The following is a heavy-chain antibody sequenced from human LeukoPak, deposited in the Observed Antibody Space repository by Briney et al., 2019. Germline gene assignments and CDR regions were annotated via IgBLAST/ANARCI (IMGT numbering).Heavy chain of an antibody. Sequence: PSETLSLTCTVSGGSISSSSYYWGWIRQPPGKGLEWIGSIYYSGSTYYNPSLKSRVTISVDTSKNQFSLKLSSVTAADTAVYYCARTDELLYGGWFDPWGQGTLVTVSS. CDR1: GGSISSSSYY. CDR3: ARTDELLYGGWFDP. D-gene: IGHD2-2*02. J-gene: IGHJ5*02. CDR2: IYYSGST. V-gene: IGHV4-39*01.